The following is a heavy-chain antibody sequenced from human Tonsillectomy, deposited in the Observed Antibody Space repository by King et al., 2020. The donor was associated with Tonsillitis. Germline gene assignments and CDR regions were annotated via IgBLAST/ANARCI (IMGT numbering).Heavy chain of an antibody. J-gene: IGHJ4*02. CDR3: AIGGNSDFDY. CDR1: GFTFSSYA. D-gene: IGHD4-23*01. V-gene: IGHV3-23*04. Sequence: VQLVESGGGLLQPGESLRLSCAASGFTFSSYAVIWVRQAPGLGLEWVSIITSRGDYIYYADSVKGRFTISRDNSKNTVYVQMNSLRADDTAVYYCAIGGNSDFDYWGQGTLVTVSS. CDR2: ITSRGDYI.